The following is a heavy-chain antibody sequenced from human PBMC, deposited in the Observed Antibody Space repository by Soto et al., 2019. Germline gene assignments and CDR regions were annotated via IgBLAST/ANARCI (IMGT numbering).Heavy chain of an antibody. CDR2: IIPIFGTA. D-gene: IGHD6-19*01. CDR3: ARDSAGPPSGWFDP. CDR1: GCTFSSYA. Sequence: ASVKVYCKASGCTFSSYASSWGRQAPGQGLEWMGGIIPIFGTANYAQKFQGRVTITADESTSTAYMELSSLRSEDTAVYYCARDSAGPPSGWFDPWGQGTLVTVSS. V-gene: IGHV1-69*13. J-gene: IGHJ5*02.